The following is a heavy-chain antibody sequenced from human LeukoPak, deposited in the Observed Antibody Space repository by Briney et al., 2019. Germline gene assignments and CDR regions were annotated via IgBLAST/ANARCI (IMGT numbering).Heavy chain of an antibody. V-gene: IGHV4-39*01. CDR1: SGSIRSSSYY. Sequence: SETLSLTCTVSSGSIRSSSYYWGWIRQPPGKGLEWIGSIYYSGNTFYNPSLKSRVTISVDTSKNQLSLKLSSVTAADTAVFFCARSRGFITDGNNLANWYSISGAVAPWSVSPQ. J-gene: IGHJ2*01. D-gene: IGHD5-24*01. CDR3: ARSRGFITDGNNLANWYSIS. CDR2: IYYSGNT.